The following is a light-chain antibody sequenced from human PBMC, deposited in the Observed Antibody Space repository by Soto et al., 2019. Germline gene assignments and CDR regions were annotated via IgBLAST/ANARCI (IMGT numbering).Light chain of an antibody. Sequence: EIVMTQSPATLSVSPGDRATLSCRASESVSSYLAWYQQKPGQAPRLLIYDASNRATGIPARFSGSGSGTDFTLTISSLEPEDFAVYYCQQRSNWQGATFGGGTKVDIK. J-gene: IGKJ4*01. V-gene: IGKV3-11*01. CDR1: ESVSSY. CDR2: DAS. CDR3: QQRSNWQGAT.